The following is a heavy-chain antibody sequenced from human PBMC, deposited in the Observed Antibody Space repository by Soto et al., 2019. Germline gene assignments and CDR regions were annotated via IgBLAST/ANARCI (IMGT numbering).Heavy chain of an antibody. CDR2: IYYSGST. CDR1: GGSISSVGHY. Sequence: PSDTLSLTCSVSGGSISSVGHYWTWIRQQPGKGLEWIGYIYYSGSTDYNPSLKSRVTISVDRSKNQFSLNLSSVTAADTAIYYCARESGGYDSSTRYGLDVWGQGTTVT. CDR3: ARESGGYDSSTRYGLDV. J-gene: IGHJ6*02. D-gene: IGHD6-25*01. V-gene: IGHV4-31*03.